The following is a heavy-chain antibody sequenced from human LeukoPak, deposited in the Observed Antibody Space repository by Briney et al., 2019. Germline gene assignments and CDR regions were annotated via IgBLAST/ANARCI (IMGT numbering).Heavy chain of an antibody. CDR3: VRNTGGYDF. CDR1: GYSIISGSY. Sequence: PSETLSLTCAVSGYSIISGSYWGWIRQPPGKRLEWIGNIYHSGSTFYNPSLKSRVTVSVDTSKNQFSLKLSSATAADTAIYYCVRNTGGYDFWGQGTLVTVSS. V-gene: IGHV4-38-2*01. J-gene: IGHJ4*02. CDR2: IYHSGST. D-gene: IGHD1-26*01.